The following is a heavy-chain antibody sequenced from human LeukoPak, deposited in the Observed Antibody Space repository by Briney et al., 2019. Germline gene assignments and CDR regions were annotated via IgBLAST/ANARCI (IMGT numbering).Heavy chain of an antibody. CDR3: AKGSIVGTIQIGSFDF. CDR2: IKQDGSEK. D-gene: IGHD1-26*01. J-gene: IGHJ4*02. CDR1: GVTFSSYW. Sequence: GGSLRLSCAASGVTFSSYWMSWVRQAPGKGLEWVANIKQDGSEKYYVDSVKGRFTISRDNAKNSLYLQMNSLRAEDTAVYYCAKGSIVGTIQIGSFDFWGQGTLVTVSS. V-gene: IGHV3-7*03.